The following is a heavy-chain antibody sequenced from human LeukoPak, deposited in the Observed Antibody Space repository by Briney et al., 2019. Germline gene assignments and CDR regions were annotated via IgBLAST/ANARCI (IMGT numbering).Heavy chain of an antibody. V-gene: IGHV3-23*01. CDR1: GFTFGSFT. CDR2: IRGTDTNT. Sequence: PGGSLRLSCAASGFTFGSFTMSWVRQAPGRSLEWVSAIRGTDTNTYYADSVRGRFTISRDNSNNTLFLQMNGLRAEDMAVYYCAKAGFYYGSGNMSPLGIGYFTMDVWGQGTTVNVSS. D-gene: IGHD3-10*01. J-gene: IGHJ6*02. CDR3: AKAGFYYGSGNMSPLGIGYFTMDV.